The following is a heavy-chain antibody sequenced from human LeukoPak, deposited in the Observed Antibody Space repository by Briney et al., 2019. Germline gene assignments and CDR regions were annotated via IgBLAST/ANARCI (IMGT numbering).Heavy chain of an antibody. CDR1: GGSFSGYY. V-gene: IGHV4-34*01. J-gene: IGHJ3*02. D-gene: IGHD3-10*01. Sequence: PSETLSLTCAVYGGSFSGYYWSWIRQPPGKGLEWIGEINHSGSTNYNPSLKSRVTISVDTSKNQFSLKLSSVTAADTAVYYCARVFGQHAFDIWGQGTMVTVSS. CDR2: INHSGST. CDR3: ARVFGQHAFDI.